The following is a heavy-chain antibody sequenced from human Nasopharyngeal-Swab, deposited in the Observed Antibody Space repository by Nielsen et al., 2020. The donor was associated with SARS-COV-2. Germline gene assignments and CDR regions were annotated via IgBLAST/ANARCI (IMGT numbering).Heavy chain of an antibody. CDR3: TRLRYSSGLDY. D-gene: IGHD6-25*01. J-gene: IGHJ4*02. CDR2: IRSKANSYAT. CDR1: GFTFSGSA. V-gene: IGHV3-73*01. Sequence: GESLKISCAASGFTFSGSAMHWVRQASGKGLERVGRIRSKANSYATAYAASVKGRFTISRDDSKNTAYLQMNSLKTEDTAVYYCTRLRYSSGLDYWGQGTLVTVSS.